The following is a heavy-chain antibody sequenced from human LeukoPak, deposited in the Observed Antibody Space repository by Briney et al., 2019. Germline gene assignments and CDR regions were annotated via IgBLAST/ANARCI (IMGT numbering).Heavy chain of an antibody. CDR3: ARVREGSLDY. CDR1: GFTFSTYS. Sequence: GGSLRLSCAASGFTFSTYSIDWVRQAPGKGLEWISYISSSSSTIDFADSVKGRFTISRDNARNSVYLQMNSLRAEDTAVYYCARVREGSLDYWGQGTLVTVSS. J-gene: IGHJ4*02. CDR2: ISSSSSTI. V-gene: IGHV3-48*04.